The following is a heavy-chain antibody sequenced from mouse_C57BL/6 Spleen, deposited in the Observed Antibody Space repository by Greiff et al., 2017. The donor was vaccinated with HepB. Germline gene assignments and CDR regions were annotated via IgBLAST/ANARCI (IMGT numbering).Heavy chain of an antibody. V-gene: IGHV1-69*01. CDR3: ARSHYGSSYGYFDV. CDR2: IDPSDSYT. CDR1: GYTFTSYW. D-gene: IGHD1-1*01. Sequence: VQLQQSGAELVMPGASVKLSCKASGYTFTSYWMHWVKQRPGQGLEWIGEIDPSDSYTNYNQKFKGKSTLTVDKSSSTAYMQLSSLTSEDSAVYYCARSHYGSSYGYFDVWGTGTTVTVSS. J-gene: IGHJ1*03.